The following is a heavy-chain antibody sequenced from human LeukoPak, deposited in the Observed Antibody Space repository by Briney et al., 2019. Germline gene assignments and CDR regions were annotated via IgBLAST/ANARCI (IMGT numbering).Heavy chain of an antibody. V-gene: IGHV1-46*01. CDR2: INPTGGST. J-gene: IGHJ5*02. D-gene: IGHD6-19*01. Sequence: ASVKVSCKASGYTFTGYYMHWVRQAPGQGLEWMGLINPTGGSTGYAQKFQGRVTITADKSTSTAYMELSSLRSEDTAVYYCARDHSSGWYGNWFDPWGQGTLVTVSS. CDR3: ARDHSSGWYGNWFDP. CDR1: GYTFTGYY.